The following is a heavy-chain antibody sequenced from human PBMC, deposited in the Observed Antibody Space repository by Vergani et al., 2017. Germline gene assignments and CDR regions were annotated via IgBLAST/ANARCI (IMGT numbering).Heavy chain of an antibody. CDR2: IKQDGSEK. J-gene: IGHJ6*02. D-gene: IGHD2-15*01. CDR1: GFTFSSYW. Sequence: EVQLVESGGGLVQPGGSLRLSCAASGFTFSSYWMSLVRQAPGKGLEWVANIKQDGSEKYYVDSVKGRFTISRDNAKNSLYLQMNSLRAEDTAVYYCARDCSGGSCYVRVRADYGMDVWGQGTTVTVSS. V-gene: IGHV3-7*01. CDR3: ARDCSGGSCYVRVRADYGMDV.